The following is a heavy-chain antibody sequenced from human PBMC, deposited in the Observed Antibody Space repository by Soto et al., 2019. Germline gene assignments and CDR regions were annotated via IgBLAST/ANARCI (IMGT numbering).Heavy chain of an antibody. Sequence: QVQLVESGEGLVKPGGSLRLSCAASGFTFSDYYMSWIRQAPGKGLERVSYISSSGSTIYYADSGKGRFTISRDNAKNSLYLQMNSLRAEDTAVYYCARTLGIEIPQRWFDPWGQGTLVTVSS. CDR3: ARTLGIEIPQRWFDP. J-gene: IGHJ5*02. V-gene: IGHV3-11*01. CDR1: GFTFSDYY. D-gene: IGHD3-16*02. CDR2: ISSSGSTI.